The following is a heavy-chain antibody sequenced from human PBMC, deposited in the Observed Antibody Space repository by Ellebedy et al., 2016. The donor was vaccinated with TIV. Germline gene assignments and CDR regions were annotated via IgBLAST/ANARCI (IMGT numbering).Heavy chain of an antibody. CDR3: ATTVYGGSRGQ. D-gene: IGHD1-26*01. J-gene: IGHJ1*01. CDR1: GFTFSTSW. Sequence: GGSLRLXXAASGFTFSTSWMHWVRQAPGKGLLWVSRMNSDGRVINYADSVKGRFTISRDNAKNTLYLQMDSLRAEDTAIYYCATTVYGGSRGQWGQGTLVTVSS. CDR2: MNSDGRVI. V-gene: IGHV3-74*01.